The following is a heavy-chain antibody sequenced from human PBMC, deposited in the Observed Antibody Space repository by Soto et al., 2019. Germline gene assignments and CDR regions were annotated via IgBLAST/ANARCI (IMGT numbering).Heavy chain of an antibody. J-gene: IGHJ4*01. Sequence: PSETLSLTCTVSGGSISGYYWNWIRQPAGKGLEWIGHVYTSGSTKYNPSLKSRVTMSVDTSKNQFSLKLSSVTAADTAVYYCARESKEYYYDSSGYHCDYWGHGTLVTVSS. CDR2: VYTSGST. CDR3: ARESKEYYYDSSGYHCDY. V-gene: IGHV4-4*07. D-gene: IGHD3-22*01. CDR1: GGSISGYY.